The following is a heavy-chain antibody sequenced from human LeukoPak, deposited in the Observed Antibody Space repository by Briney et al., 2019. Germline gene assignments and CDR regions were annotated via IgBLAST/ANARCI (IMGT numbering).Heavy chain of an antibody. CDR1: GGSISSYY. D-gene: IGHD6-13*01. CDR2: IYYSGST. CDR3: ARAPKMLGYSSSWYNWFDP. Sequence: SETLSLTCTVSGGSISSYYWGWIRQPPGKGLEWIGSIYYSGSTYYNPSLKSRVTISVDTSKNQFSLKLSSVTAADTAVYYCARAPKMLGYSSSWYNWFDPWGQGTLVTVSS. V-gene: IGHV4-39*07. J-gene: IGHJ5*02.